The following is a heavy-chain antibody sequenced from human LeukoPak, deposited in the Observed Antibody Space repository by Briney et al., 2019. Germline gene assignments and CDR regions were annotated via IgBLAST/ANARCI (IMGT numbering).Heavy chain of an antibody. CDR2: IKKDGSEK. CDR3: ARDRGLRYFDSFDY. J-gene: IGHJ4*02. D-gene: IGHD3-9*01. Sequence: GGSLRLSCVASGFTFSSYAMSWVRQAPGKGLEWVASIKKDGSEKHYVDSVKARFTISRDNAKNSLYLEMNSLRAEDTAVYYCARDRGLRYFDSFDYWGQGALVTVSS. V-gene: IGHV3-7*03. CDR1: GFTFSSYA.